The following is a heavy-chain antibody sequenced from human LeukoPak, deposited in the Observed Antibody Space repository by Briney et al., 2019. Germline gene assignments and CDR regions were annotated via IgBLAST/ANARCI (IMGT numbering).Heavy chain of an antibody. CDR2: ISSNGGST. D-gene: IGHD3-9*01. J-gene: IGHJ4*01. Sequence: GGSLRLSCAATGFTFSSYAMHWVRQAPGKGLEYVSAISSNGGSTYYANSVKGRFTISRDNSKNTLYLQMGSLRAEDMAVYYCARDGDYDILTGYYTRFDYLGHGTLVTVSS. CDR1: GFTFSSYA. CDR3: ARDGDYDILTGYYTRFDY. V-gene: IGHV3-64*01.